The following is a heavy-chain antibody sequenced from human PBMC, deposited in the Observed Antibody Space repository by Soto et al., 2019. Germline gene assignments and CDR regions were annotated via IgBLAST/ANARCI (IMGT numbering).Heavy chain of an antibody. CDR1: GGTFSTYT. CDR3: AGDPDSHYNDSHASSYP. Sequence: QVQLVQSGAEVKKPGSSVKVSCKASGGTFSTYTITWVRQAPGHGLEWMGRIIPIIGIINYAQKFQGRVTITPDKFTGPAYREMTRLSSDDTAVDYCAGDPDSHYNDSHASSYPWGQGTLVTVSS. J-gene: IGHJ5*02. V-gene: IGHV1-69*08. D-gene: IGHD3-22*01. CDR2: IIPIIGII.